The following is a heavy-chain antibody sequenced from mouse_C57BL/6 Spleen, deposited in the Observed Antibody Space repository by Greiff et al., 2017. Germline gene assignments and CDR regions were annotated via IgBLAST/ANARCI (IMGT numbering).Heavy chain of an antibody. Sequence: VQLVESGPGLVAPSQSLSITCTVSGFSLTSYGVSWVRQPPGKGLEWLGVIWGDGSTNYHSALISSLSISQDNSESQVFLKLNSLQTDDTSTYYCANLDYVSSHWDFDVWGTGTTVTVSS. CDR1: GFSLTSYG. V-gene: IGHV2-3*01. D-gene: IGHD1-1*01. CDR2: IWGDGST. CDR3: ANLDYVSSHWDFDV. J-gene: IGHJ1*03.